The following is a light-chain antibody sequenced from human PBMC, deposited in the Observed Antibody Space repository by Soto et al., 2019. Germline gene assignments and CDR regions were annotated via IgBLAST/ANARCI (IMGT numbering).Light chain of an antibody. J-gene: IGLJ2*01. CDR2: DNN. Sequence: QSALTQPASVSGSPGQSITISCTGTSSDLGTYNYVSWYQQHPDKAPKLLIYDNNKRPSGIPDRFSGSKSGTSGTLDITGLQTGDEADYYCATWDGSLPGEVFGGGTKLTVL. V-gene: IGLV1-51*01. CDR3: ATWDGSLPGEV. CDR1: SSDLGTYNY.